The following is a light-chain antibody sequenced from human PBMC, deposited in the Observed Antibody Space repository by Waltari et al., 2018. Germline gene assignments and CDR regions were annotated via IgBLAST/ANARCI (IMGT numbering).Light chain of an antibody. CDR2: AVT. V-gene: IGLV2-14*01. CDR3: SSYTSSSTVV. J-gene: IGLJ2*01. Sequence: QSALTQPASVSGSPGQSITISCTGTSSDVGGYNYVSWYQQHPGKAPKLIIYAVTKRPSGVSHRFSGSKSGNTASLTISGLQAEDDADYYCSSYTSSSTVVFGGGTKLTVL. CDR1: SSDVGGYNY.